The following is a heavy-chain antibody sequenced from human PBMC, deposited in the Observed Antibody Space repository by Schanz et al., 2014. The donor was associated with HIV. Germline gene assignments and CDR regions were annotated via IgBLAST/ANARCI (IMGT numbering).Heavy chain of an antibody. CDR2: MSYDGRNK. CDR3: AKDRNQYDSRYIGKGNYYYYYGMDV. Sequence: QVQLVESGGGVVQPGRSLKLSCAASGFTFSNYGMHWVRQAPGKGLEWVAVMSYDGRNKKFANSVKGRFTISRDNSKNTVYLQAKSLRPEDTAVYYCAKDRNQYDSRYIGKGNYYYYYGMDVWGQGTTVTVSS. D-gene: IGHD3-22*01. V-gene: IGHV3-30*18. CDR1: GFTFSNYG. J-gene: IGHJ6*02.